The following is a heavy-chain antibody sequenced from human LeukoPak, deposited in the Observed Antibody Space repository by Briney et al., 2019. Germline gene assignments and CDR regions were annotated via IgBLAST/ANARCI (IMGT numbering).Heavy chain of an antibody. CDR2: IYTSGST. D-gene: IGHD2-2*01. CDR1: GGSISSYY. Sequence: PSETLSLTCTVSGGSISSYYWSWIRQPAEKGLEWIGRIYTSGSTNYNPSLKSRVTMSVDTSKNQFSPKLSSVTAADTAVYYCARVPRSSTSCCYMDVWGKGTTVTISS. J-gene: IGHJ6*03. V-gene: IGHV4-4*07. CDR3: ARVPRSSTSCCYMDV.